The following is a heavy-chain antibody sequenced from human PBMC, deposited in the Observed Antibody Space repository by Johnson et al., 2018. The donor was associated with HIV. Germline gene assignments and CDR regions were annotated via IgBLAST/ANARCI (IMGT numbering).Heavy chain of an antibody. V-gene: IGHV3-9*01. D-gene: IGHD2-15*01. CDR2: ISWNGGGE. CDR1: GFTFDEYA. Sequence: VQLVESGGGLVQPGRSLRLSCVASGFTFDEYAMHWVRQAPGKGLEWVSGISWNGGGEDYADSVKGRFTISRDNAQKSLYLQMNSLTAEDTALYYCVKVQWGVGGLQACSGRACYLGGEFDIWGQGTVVTVSS. J-gene: IGHJ3*02. CDR3: VKVQWGVGGLQACSGRACYLGGEFDI.